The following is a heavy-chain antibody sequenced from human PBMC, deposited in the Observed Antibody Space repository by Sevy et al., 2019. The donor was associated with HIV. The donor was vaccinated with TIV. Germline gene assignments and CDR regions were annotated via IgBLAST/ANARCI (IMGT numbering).Heavy chain of an antibody. J-gene: IGHJ4*02. V-gene: IGHV3-30-3*01. CDR1: GFTFSSYA. D-gene: IGHD3-10*01. CDR3: ARGALLWFGELLGPIDY. Sequence: GGSLRLSCAASGFTFSSYAMHWVRQAPGKGLEWVAVISYDGSNKYYADSVKGRFTISRDNSKNTLYLQMNSLRAEDTAVYYCARGALLWFGELLGPIDYWGQGTPVTVSS. CDR2: ISYDGSNK.